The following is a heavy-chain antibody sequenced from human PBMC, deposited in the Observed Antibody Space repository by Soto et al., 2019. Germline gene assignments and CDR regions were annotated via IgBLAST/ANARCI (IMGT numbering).Heavy chain of an antibody. CDR3: ARVPDY. Sequence: QVQLQESGPGLVKHSQTLSLTYTVYGGSISSGGYYWSWIRKHPGKVLEWIGYIYYSGRTYYNPSLKSRVTISVDTSKNQYSLKLSSVTAADTAVYYCARVPDYWGQGTLVTVSS. CDR2: IYYSGRT. J-gene: IGHJ4*02. V-gene: IGHV4-31*03. CDR1: GGSISSGGYY.